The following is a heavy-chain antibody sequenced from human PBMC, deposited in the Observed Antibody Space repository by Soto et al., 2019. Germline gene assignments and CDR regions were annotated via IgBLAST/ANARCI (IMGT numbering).Heavy chain of an antibody. V-gene: IGHV1-8*01. J-gene: IGHJ4*02. CDR2: MNPNSGNT. CDR1: GYTFTRYD. D-gene: IGHD1-26*01. CDR3: AREMGGIDD. Sequence: QVQLVQSGAEVEKPGASVKVSCKASGYTFTRYDINWVRQTTGPGLEWMGWMNPNSGNTVYAQKFQARVTLTRNTAIGTAYMELSSLRSEDTAVYYCAREMGGIDDWGQGPLVTVAS.